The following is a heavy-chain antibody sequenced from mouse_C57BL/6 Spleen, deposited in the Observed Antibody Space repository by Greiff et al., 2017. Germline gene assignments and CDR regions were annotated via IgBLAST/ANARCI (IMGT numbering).Heavy chain of an antibody. J-gene: IGHJ4*01. CDR3: ARRAPYYGSSPGDAMDY. Sequence: QVQLQQSGAELAKPGASVKLSCKASGYTFTSYWMHWVKQRPGQGLEWIGYINPSSGYTKYNQKFKDKATLTADKSSRAAYMQLSSLTYEDSAVYYCARRAPYYGSSPGDAMDYWGQGTSVTVSS. V-gene: IGHV1-7*01. D-gene: IGHD1-1*01. CDR2: INPSSGYT. CDR1: GYTFTSYW.